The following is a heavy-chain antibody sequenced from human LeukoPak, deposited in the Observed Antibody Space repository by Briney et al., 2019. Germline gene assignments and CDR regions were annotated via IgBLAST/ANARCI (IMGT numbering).Heavy chain of an antibody. Sequence: PGGSLLLSCAASGFTFSSYAMSWVRQAPGKGLEWVSAISGSGGSTYYADSVKGRFTISRDNSKNTLYLQMNSLRAEDTAVYYCAKDWGVMVRGVITYWGQGTLVTVSS. CDR2: ISGSGGST. CDR1: GFTFSSYA. CDR3: AKDWGVMVRGVITY. V-gene: IGHV3-23*01. D-gene: IGHD3-10*01. J-gene: IGHJ4*02.